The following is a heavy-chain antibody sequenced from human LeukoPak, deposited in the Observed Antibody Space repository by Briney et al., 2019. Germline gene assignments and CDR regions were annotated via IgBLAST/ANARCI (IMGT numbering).Heavy chain of an antibody. V-gene: IGHV1-18*01. CDR3: ARETASGYLGFDF. Sequence: ASVNVSCKTSGYTFSSYGITWVRQAAGQGGEGMGWISAYGHTKLARNLQARVTVTIDTSTTTAYMELRRLSSDDTAVDFCARETASGYLGFDFWGQGTLITVSS. J-gene: IGHJ4*02. CDR1: GYTFSSYG. D-gene: IGHD3-3*01. CDR2: ISAYGHT.